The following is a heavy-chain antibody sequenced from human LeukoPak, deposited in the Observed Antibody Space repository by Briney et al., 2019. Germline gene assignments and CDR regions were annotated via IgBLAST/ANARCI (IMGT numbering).Heavy chain of an antibody. Sequence: GGSLRLSCAASGFAVRSNYMTWVRQSPGKGLEWVSIIYGGGSTYYADSVQGRFTISRDNSKNTLYLRMNSLRVEDTAVYYCARGTNDILNGYYYWGQGTLVTVSS. CDR1: GFAVRSNY. D-gene: IGHD3-9*01. CDR2: IYGGGST. J-gene: IGHJ4*02. V-gene: IGHV3-66*01. CDR3: ARGTNDILNGYYY.